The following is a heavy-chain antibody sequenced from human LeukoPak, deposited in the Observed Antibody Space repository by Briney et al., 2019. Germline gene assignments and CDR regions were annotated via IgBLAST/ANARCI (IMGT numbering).Heavy chain of an antibody. J-gene: IGHJ4*02. CDR3: ARGHEFEY. CDR2: TYHRSKWYN. D-gene: IGHD3-10*01. Sequence: SQTLSLTCAISGDSVSNNNAAWNWIRQSPSRGLEWLGRTYHRSKWYNDFAVSVKSRITINTDTSKNQFSLQLKSVTPEDTAVYFCARGHEFEYWGQGTLVIVSS. CDR1: GDSVSNNNAA. V-gene: IGHV6-1*01.